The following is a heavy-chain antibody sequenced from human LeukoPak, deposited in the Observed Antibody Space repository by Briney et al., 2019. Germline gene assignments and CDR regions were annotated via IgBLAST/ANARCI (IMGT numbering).Heavy chain of an antibody. CDR3: AISGYYYGILDY. CDR1: GGTFSNYA. D-gene: IGHD3-22*01. Sequence: GASVKVSCKASGGTFSNYAISWVRQAPGQGLEWMGIINPSGGSTSYAQKFQGRVTMARDTSTNTVYMELSSLTSEDTAIYYCAISGYYYGILDYWGQGTLVTVSS. J-gene: IGHJ4*02. V-gene: IGHV1-46*01. CDR2: INPSGGST.